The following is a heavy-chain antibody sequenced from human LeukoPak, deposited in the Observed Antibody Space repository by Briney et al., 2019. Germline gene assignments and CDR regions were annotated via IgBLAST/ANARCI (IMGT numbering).Heavy chain of an antibody. D-gene: IGHD1-26*01. CDR2: IKPNSGGT. V-gene: IGHV1-2*02. Sequence: AASVKFSCKASGYTFTGYYIHWVRQAPGQGLEWMEWIKPNSGGTNYAQKFQGRVTMTRDTSISTAYMELSRLRSDDTAVYYCARGSIVGATFDYFDYWGQGTLVTVSS. J-gene: IGHJ4*02. CDR1: GYTFTGYY. CDR3: ARGSIVGATFDYFDY.